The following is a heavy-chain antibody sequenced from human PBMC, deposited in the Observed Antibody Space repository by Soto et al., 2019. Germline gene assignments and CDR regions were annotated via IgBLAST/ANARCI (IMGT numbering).Heavy chain of an antibody. Sequence: SQTLALTCSVSGGSISSFYLDWSRQTPGKGLEWIGYIVSGSTNYNPSLKGRVAISVDTSKNQVSLRLAAVTAADTAVYYCARGIRATLRDYWGHGTLVTVSS. CDR3: ARGIRATLRDY. J-gene: IGHJ4*01. V-gene: IGHV4-59*01. D-gene: IGHD2-21*01. CDR1: GGSISSFY. CDR2: IVSGST.